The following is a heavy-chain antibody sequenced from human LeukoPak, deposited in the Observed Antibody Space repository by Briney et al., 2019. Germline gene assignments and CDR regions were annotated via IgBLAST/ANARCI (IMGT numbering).Heavy chain of an antibody. Sequence: QPGGSLRLSCAVSGFTVSSNYMSWVRQPPGKGLEWVSAISGSGGSTYYADSVKGRFTISRDNSKNTLYLQMNSLRAEDTAVYYCAKDRGITMVRGVTPRFDPWGQGTLVTVSS. CDR1: GFTVSSNY. J-gene: IGHJ5*02. CDR2: ISGSGGST. V-gene: IGHV3-23*01. D-gene: IGHD3-10*01. CDR3: AKDRGITMVRGVTPRFDP.